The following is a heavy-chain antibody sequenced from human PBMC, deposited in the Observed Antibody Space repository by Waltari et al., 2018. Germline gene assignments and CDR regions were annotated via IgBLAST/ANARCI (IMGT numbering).Heavy chain of an antibody. CDR1: GYTFTGYY. V-gene: IGHV1-2*02. D-gene: IGHD6-19*01. CDR3: ARDVEQWSPAGAFDI. J-gene: IGHJ3*02. Sequence: QVQLVQSGAEVKKPGASVKVSCKASGYTFTGYYMHWVRQAPGQGLEWMGWIKPNSGGTNYAQKFQGRVTMTRDTSISTAYMELSRLRSDDTAVYYCARDVEQWSPAGAFDIWGQGTMVTVSS. CDR2: IKPNSGGT.